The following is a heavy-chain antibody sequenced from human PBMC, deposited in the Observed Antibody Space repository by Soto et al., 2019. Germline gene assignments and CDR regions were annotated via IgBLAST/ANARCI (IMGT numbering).Heavy chain of an antibody. D-gene: IGHD5-18*01. V-gene: IGHV1-18*01. Sequence: QAQLVQSGAEVKKPGASVKVSCKASGYTFYSHSISWVRQAPGQGLEWMGRINGDYGNTQYAQKFRGRVTMTTDTXXTTVYMELTTLRSDDTAVYYCARCIQGDYYYGMDVWGQGTTVTVSS. CDR3: ARCIQGDYYYGMDV. CDR1: GYTFYSHS. J-gene: IGHJ6*02. CDR2: INGDYGNT.